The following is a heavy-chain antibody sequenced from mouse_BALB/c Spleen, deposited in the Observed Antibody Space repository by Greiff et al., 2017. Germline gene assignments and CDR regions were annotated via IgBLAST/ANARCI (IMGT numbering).Heavy chain of an antibody. J-gene: IGHJ3*01. CDR1: GYTFTSYT. CDR3: ARERDHGYDEAWFAY. CDR2: INPSSGYT. D-gene: IGHD2-2*01. V-gene: IGHV1-4*02. Sequence: QVQLQQSAAELARPGASVKMSCKASGYTFTSYTMHWVKQRPGQGLEWIGYINPSSGYTEYNQKFKDKTTLTADKSSSTAYMQLSSLTSEDSAVYYCARERDHGYDEAWFAYWGQGTLVTVSA.